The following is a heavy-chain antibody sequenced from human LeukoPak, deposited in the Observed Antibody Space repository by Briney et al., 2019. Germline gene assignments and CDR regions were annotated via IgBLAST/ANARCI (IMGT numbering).Heavy chain of an antibody. CDR1: GFTFSSYE. CDR2: ISSSGSTI. CDR3: ARGVRGYGDYEGPYYYMDV. D-gene: IGHD4-17*01. V-gene: IGHV3-48*03. Sequence: AGGSLRLSCAASGFTFSSYEMNWVRQAPGKGLEWVSYISSSGSTIYYADSVKGRFTISRDNAKNSLYLQMNSLRAEDTAVYYCARGVRGYGDYEGPYYYMDVWGKGTTVTVSS. J-gene: IGHJ6*03.